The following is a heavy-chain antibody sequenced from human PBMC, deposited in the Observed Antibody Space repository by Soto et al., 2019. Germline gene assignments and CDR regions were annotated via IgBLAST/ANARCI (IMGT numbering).Heavy chain of an antibody. CDR2: IYYSGST. CDR1: GGSVSSGSYY. J-gene: IGHJ4*02. Sequence: QVQLQESGPGLVKPSETLSLTCTVSGGSVSSGSYYLSWIRPPPGKGLEWIGYIYYSGSTNYNTSLKSRVTISVDTSKNQFSLKLSSVTAADTAVYYCARVDYGDYPKDSFFDYWGQGTLVTVSS. CDR3: ARVDYGDYPKDSFFDY. V-gene: IGHV4-61*01. D-gene: IGHD4-17*01.